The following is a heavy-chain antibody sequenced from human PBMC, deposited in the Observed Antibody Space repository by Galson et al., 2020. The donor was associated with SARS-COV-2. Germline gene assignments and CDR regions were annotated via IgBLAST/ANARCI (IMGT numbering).Heavy chain of an antibody. CDR1: GFTFSSYG. Sequence: GGSLRLSCAASGFTFSSYGMHWVRQAPGKGLEWVAVISYDGSNKYYADSLKGRFTISRDNSKNTLYLQMNSLRAEDTAVYYCAKDWAGYCTGGVCSPHAYYYGMDVWGQGTTVTVSS. J-gene: IGHJ6*02. V-gene: IGHV3-30*18. CDR2: ISYDGSNK. D-gene: IGHD2-8*02. CDR3: AKDWAGYCTGGVCSPHAYYYGMDV.